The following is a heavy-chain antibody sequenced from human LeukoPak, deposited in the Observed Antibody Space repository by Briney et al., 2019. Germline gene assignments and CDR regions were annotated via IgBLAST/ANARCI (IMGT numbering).Heavy chain of an antibody. CDR3: ARRYCSGNSCYFDY. V-gene: IGHV4-38-2*02. CDR2: IYHSGGT. J-gene: IGHJ4*02. D-gene: IGHD2-15*01. CDR1: GYSISSGYY. Sequence: PSETLSLTCTVSGYSISSGYYWGWIRQPPGKGLEWIGNIYHSGGTYYNPSLKGRVTISVDTSKNQFSLKLSSVTAADTAVFYCARRYCSGNSCYFDYWGQGALVTVSS.